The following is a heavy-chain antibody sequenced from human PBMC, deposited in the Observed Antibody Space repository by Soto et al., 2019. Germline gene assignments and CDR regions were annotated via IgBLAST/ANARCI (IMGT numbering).Heavy chain of an antibody. CDR2: IYYSGST. D-gene: IGHD3-10*01. J-gene: IGHJ6*03. V-gene: IGHV4-39*01. CDR3: ARLPGSVKKKYYYYYYMDV. CDR1: GGSISSSSYY. Sequence: SETLSLTCTVSGGSISSSSYYWGWIRQPPGKGLEWIGSIYYSGSTYYNPSLKSRVTISVDTSKNQFSLKLSSVTAADTAVYYCARLPGSVKKKYYYYYYMDVWGKGTTVTVSS.